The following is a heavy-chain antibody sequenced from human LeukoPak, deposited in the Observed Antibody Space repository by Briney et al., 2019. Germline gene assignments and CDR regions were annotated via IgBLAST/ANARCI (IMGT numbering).Heavy chain of an antibody. Sequence: GGSLRLSCAASGFTFSDYYMSWIRQAPGKGLEWVSYISGSGSTIYYADSVKGRFTISRDNAKNSLYLQMNSLRAEDTAVYCCARAPYGYSYGTTLDYWGQGTLVTVSS. J-gene: IGHJ4*02. CDR2: ISGSGSTI. CDR1: GFTFSDYY. V-gene: IGHV3-11*04. D-gene: IGHD5-18*01. CDR3: ARAPYGYSYGTTLDY.